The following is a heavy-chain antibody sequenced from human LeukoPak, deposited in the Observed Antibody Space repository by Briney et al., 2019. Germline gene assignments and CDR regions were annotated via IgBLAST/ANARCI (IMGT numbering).Heavy chain of an antibody. CDR2: ISSGSSFR. Sequence: GGSLRLSCAASGFIFSRYSMNWVRQAPGKGLEWVSSISSGSSFRYYADSVKGPLTISRDNAKNSLYLQMNSLRAGDTAVYYCARLVDTLMAAFDYWGQGALVTVSS. CDR1: GFIFSRYS. CDR3: ARLVDTLMAAFDY. D-gene: IGHD5-18*01. V-gene: IGHV3-21*04. J-gene: IGHJ4*02.